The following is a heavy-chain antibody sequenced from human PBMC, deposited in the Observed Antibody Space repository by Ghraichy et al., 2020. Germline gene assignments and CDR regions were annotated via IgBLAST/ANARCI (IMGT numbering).Heavy chain of an antibody. Sequence: SETLSLTCTVSGGSISSYYWSWIRQPPGKGLEWIGYIYYSGSTNYNPSLKSRVTISVDTSKNQFSLKLSSVTAADTAVYYCARVHRSSSSWIKYFDYWGQGTLVTVSS. J-gene: IGHJ4*02. V-gene: IGHV4-59*01. CDR1: GGSISSYY. D-gene: IGHD6-13*01. CDR3: ARVHRSSSSWIKYFDY. CDR2: IYYSGST.